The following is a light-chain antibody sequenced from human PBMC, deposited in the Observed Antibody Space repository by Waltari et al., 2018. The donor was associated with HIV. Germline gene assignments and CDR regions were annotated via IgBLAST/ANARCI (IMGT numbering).Light chain of an antibody. CDR1: SPNIDINH. J-gene: IGLJ3*02. CDR3: ATWDDSLNAWV. Sequence: QSVLNQSPSASGTPGQRVIIYCSGRSPNIDINHVTWYQQFPGTAPKLLIYSYGQRPSGVPERFSGSKSATSASLAISGLRSEDEADYYCATWDDSLNAWVFGGGTKLTVL. CDR2: SYG. V-gene: IGLV1-44*01.